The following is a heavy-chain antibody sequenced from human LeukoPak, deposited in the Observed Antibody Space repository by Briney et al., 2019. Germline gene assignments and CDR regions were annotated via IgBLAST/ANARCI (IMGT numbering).Heavy chain of an antibody. D-gene: IGHD3-22*01. Sequence: SETLSLTCTVSGASISSYYWNWIRQPPGKGLEWIGYIHYSGSTNYNPSLKSRVSISVDTSKKQYSLILSSMTAADTAVYYCARDTRSYDSSGYYHFDYWGQGTLVTVSS. V-gene: IGHV4-59*01. CDR3: ARDTRSYDSSGYYHFDY. J-gene: IGHJ4*02. CDR1: GASISSYY. CDR2: IHYSGST.